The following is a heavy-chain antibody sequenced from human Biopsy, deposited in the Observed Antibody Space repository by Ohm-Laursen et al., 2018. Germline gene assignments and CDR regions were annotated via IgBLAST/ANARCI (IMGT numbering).Heavy chain of an antibody. CDR1: GYSFTSYG. CDR2: ISPYFGNT. D-gene: IGHD2-15*01. CDR3: VREGLDCAGGTCYSGPLDL. Sequence: ASVKVSCKASGYSFTSYGMNWVRQAPGPGLEWVGWISPYFGNTNSTQKLQARVTLSTETSTDTAYMELRSLRYDDTAIYYCVREGLDCAGGTCYSGPLDLWGQGTLITVSS. V-gene: IGHV1-18*01. J-gene: IGHJ4*03.